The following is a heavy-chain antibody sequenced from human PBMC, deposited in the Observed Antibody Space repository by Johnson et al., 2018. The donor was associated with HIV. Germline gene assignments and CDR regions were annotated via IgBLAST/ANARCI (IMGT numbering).Heavy chain of an antibody. D-gene: IGHD3-22*01. V-gene: IGHV3-66*03. Sequence: VQLVESGGGLIQPGGSLRLSCAASGFTVSSNYMSWVRQAPGKGLEWVSVIYSGGSTYYADSVKGRFTIPRDNSKNTLYLQMNSLRAEDTAVYYCAKEGRRITMIVVEPDAFDIWGQGTMVTVSS. CDR3: AKEGRRITMIVVEPDAFDI. J-gene: IGHJ3*02. CDR1: GFTVSSNY. CDR2: IYSGGST.